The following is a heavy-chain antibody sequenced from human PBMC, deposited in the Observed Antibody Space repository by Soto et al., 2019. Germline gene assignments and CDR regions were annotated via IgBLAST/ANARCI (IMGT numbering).Heavy chain of an antibody. CDR1: GFTFSSYS. J-gene: IGHJ4*02. D-gene: IGHD3-3*01. CDR3: ARDLLTYYDFWSGCLDY. Sequence: GGSLRLSCAASGFTFSSYSMNWVRQAPGKGLEWVSYISSSSSTIYYADSVKGRFTISRDNAKNSLYLQMNSLRDEDTAVYYCARDLLTYYDFWSGCLDYWGQGTLVTVSS. V-gene: IGHV3-48*02. CDR2: ISSSSSTI.